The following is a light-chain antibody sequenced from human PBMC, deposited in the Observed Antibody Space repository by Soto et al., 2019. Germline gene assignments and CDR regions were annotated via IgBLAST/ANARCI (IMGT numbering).Light chain of an antibody. Sequence: QSALTQPPSASGSPGQSVTISCTGTSSDVGGYNYVSWYQQHPGKAPKLMIYEVSKRPSGVPDRFSGSKSGNTASLTVSGLQAEDEAEYYCSAAAGSNTPLFGGGTKLTVL. J-gene: IGLJ2*01. V-gene: IGLV2-8*01. CDR3: SAAAGSNTPL. CDR2: EVS. CDR1: SSDVGGYNY.